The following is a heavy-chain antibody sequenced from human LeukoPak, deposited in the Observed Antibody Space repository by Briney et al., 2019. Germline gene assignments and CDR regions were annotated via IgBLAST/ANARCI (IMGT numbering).Heavy chain of an antibody. D-gene: IGHD2-21*02. V-gene: IGHV3-23*01. J-gene: IGHJ6*03. CDR2: ISGSGGST. CDR3: AKDRGVTAVYYMDV. Sequence: GGSLRLSCAASGFTFSSYAMSWVRQAPGKGLEWVSGISGSGGSTYYADSEKGRFTISSDNYKNTLYLQMNRLRAEDTAVYYCAKDRGVTAVYYMDVWGKGTTVTVSS. CDR1: GFTFSSYA.